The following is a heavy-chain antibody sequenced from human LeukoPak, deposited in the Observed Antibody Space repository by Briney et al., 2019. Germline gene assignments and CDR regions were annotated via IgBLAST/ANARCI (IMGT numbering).Heavy chain of an antibody. CDR1: GFTFSSSE. V-gene: IGHV3-48*03. Sequence: GGSLRLSCTASGFTFSSSEMNWVRQAPRKGLEWVSYINSNGDFKYYADSVKGRFTISRDNAKNSLYLQMNSLRAEDTAVYYCTRRPYWGRGTLVSVSS. CDR3: TRRPY. J-gene: IGHJ4*02. CDR2: INSNGDFK.